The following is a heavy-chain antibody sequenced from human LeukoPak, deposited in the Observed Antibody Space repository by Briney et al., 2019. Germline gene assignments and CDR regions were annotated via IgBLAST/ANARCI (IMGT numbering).Heavy chain of an antibody. D-gene: IGHD2-8*02. J-gene: IGHJ4*02. V-gene: IGHV4-34*01. CDR1: GGSFSGYY. CDR3: ARALTRGYCTGGVCYRSPGCYDY. Sequence: PSETLSLTCAVYGGSFSGYYWSWICQPPGKGLEWIEEINHSGSTNYNPSLKSRVTISVDTSKNQFSLKLSSVTAADTAVYYCARALTRGYCTGGVCYRSPGCYDYWGQGTLVTVSS. CDR2: INHSGST.